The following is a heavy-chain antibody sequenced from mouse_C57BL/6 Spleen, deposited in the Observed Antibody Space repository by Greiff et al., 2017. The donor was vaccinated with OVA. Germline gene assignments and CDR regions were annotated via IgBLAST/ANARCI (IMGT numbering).Heavy chain of an antibody. CDR2: IDPSDSYT. V-gene: IGHV1-69*01. CDR3: ARGRNPNY. J-gene: IGHJ3*01. Sequence: QVQLQQPGAELVMPGASVKLSCKASGYTFTSYWMHWVKQRPGQGLEWIGEIDPSDSYTNYNQKFKGKSTLTVDKSSSTAYMQLSSLTSADSAVYYCARGRNPNYWGQGTLVTVSA. D-gene: IGHD4-1*01. CDR1: GYTFTSYW.